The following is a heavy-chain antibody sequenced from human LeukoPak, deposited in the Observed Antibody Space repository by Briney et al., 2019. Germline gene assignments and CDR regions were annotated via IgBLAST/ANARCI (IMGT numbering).Heavy chain of an antibody. D-gene: IGHD2-15*01. CDR1: GYTFTSYG. J-gene: IGHJ4*02. CDR2: ISAYNGNT. CDR3: ARSPRSVVVVAATPYEY. Sequence: GASVKVSCKASGYTFTSYGISWVRQAPGQGLEWMGWISAYNGNTNYAQKLQGRVTMTTDTSTSTAYMELRSLRSDDTAVYYCARSPRSVVVVAATPYEYWGQGTLVTVSS. V-gene: IGHV1-18*04.